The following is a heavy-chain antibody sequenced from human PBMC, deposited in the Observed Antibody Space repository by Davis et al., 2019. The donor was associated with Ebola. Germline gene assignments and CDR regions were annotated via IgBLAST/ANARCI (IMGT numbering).Heavy chain of an antibody. CDR3: ARGRIAVAGTYWFDP. J-gene: IGHJ5*02. Sequence: ASVKVSCKASGYTFTSYAMHWVRQAPGQRLEWMGWINAGNGNTEYSQKFQGRVTITRDTSARTAYMELSSLRSEDTAVYYCARGRIAVAGTYWFDPWGQGTVVTVSS. CDR1: GYTFTSYA. D-gene: IGHD6-19*01. V-gene: IGHV1-3*01. CDR2: INAGNGNT.